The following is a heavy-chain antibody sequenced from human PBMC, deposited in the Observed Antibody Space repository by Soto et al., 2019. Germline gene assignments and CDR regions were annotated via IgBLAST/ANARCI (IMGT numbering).Heavy chain of an antibody. D-gene: IGHD3-10*01. CDR3: AKDYYGSGSYYNVISPDY. Sequence: LRLSCAASGFTFSSYAMSWVRQAPGKGLEWVSGISSSAGSTYYADSVKGRFTISRDNSKNTLYLQMNSLRAEDTAVYYCAKDYYGSGSYYNVISPDYWGQGTLVTVSS. V-gene: IGHV3-23*01. J-gene: IGHJ4*02. CDR2: ISSSAGST. CDR1: GFTFSSYA.